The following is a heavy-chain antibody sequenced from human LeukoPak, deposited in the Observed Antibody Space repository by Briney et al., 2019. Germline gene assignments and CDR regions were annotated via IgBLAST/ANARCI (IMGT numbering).Heavy chain of an antibody. CDR3: AKDIGSHGDNYFDY. J-gene: IGHJ4*02. CDR2: LDDSGGST. CDR1: GFTFRSYA. Sequence: GGSLRLSCAVSGFTFRSYAMNWVRQAPGKGLEWVSSLDDSGGSTYYADSVKGRFTISRDNAKNSLYLQMNSLRAEDTALYYCAKDIGSHGDNYFDYWGQGTLVTVSS. D-gene: IGHD1-26*01. V-gene: IGHV3-23*01.